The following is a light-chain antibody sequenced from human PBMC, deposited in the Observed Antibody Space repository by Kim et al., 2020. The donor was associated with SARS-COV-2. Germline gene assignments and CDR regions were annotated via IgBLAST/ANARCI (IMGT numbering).Light chain of an antibody. CDR2: DVS. V-gene: IGLV2-14*01. J-gene: IGLJ2*01. CDR3: SSYTSSSTSVV. CDR1: SSDVGGYNY. Sequence: QSALTQPASVSGSPGQSITISCTGTSSDVGGYNYVSWYQQHPGKAPKLMIYDVSKRPSGVSNRFSGSKSGNMASLTISGLQAEDEADYYCSSYTSSSTSVVFGGGTQLTVL.